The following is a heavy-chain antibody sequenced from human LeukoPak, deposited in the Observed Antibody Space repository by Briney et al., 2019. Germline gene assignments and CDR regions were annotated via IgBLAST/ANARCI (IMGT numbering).Heavy chain of an antibody. CDR2: INPNNGGT. V-gene: IGHV1-2*02. CDR1: GYTFSVYY. D-gene: IGHD6-13*01. J-gene: IGHJ4*02. Sequence: ASVKVSCKASGYTFSVYYIHWLRQAPGQGLEWLGWINPNNGGTLYSQKFQGGVTMSRDTSISAVYMELNRLTTDDTAAYFCARGVATTGAKFFDYWGQGTLVTVSS. CDR3: ARGVATTGAKFFDY.